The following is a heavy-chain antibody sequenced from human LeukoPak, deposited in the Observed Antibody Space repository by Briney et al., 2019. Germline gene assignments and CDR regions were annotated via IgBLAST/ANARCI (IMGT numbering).Heavy chain of an antibody. CDR3: ARDMAGVDTSLDY. CDR1: GGTFSSYA. Sequence: ASVKVSCKASGGTFSSYAISWVRQAPGQGLEWMGGIIPIFGTANYAQKFQGRVTITADKSTSTAYMELSSLRSEDTAVYYCARDMAGVDTSLDYWGQGTLVTVSS. J-gene: IGHJ4*02. V-gene: IGHV1-69*06. CDR2: IIPIFGTA. D-gene: IGHD6-19*01.